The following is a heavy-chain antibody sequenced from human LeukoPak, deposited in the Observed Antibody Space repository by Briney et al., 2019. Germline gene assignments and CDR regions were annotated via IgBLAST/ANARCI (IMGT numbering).Heavy chain of an antibody. Sequence: GGSLRLSCAASGFTVSSNYMNWVRQAPGKGLEWVSYISSSGDTIHYADSVKGRFTISRDNAKNSLYLQMNSLRAEDTAVYYCARDGGTRLKYSYGYGDYWGQGTLVTVSS. V-gene: IGHV3-48*03. CDR1: GFTVSSNY. J-gene: IGHJ4*02. D-gene: IGHD5-18*01. CDR3: ARDGGTRLKYSYGYGDY. CDR2: ISSSGDTI.